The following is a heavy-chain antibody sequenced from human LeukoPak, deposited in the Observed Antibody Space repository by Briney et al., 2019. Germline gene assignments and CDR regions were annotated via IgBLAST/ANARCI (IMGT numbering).Heavy chain of an antibody. D-gene: IGHD3-22*01. CDR1: GGSFSGYY. V-gene: IGHV4-34*01. J-gene: IGHJ4*02. CDR2: INHSGST. CDR3: ARASYDSSGYYFDY. Sequence: SETLSLTCAVYGGSFSGYYWSWIRQPPGKGLEWIGEINHSGSTNYNPSLKSRVTISVDTSKNQFSLELSSVTAADTAVYYCARASYDSSGYYFDYWGQGTLVTVSS.